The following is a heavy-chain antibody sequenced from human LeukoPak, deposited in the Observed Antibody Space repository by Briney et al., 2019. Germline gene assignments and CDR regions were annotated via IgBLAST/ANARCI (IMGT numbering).Heavy chain of an antibody. CDR3: ARVPLDIVLMVYASYGMDV. CDR1: GGSFXGYY. V-gene: IGHV4-34*01. J-gene: IGHJ6*02. CDR2: INHSGST. Sequence: TXSXTCXVXGGSFXGYYWSWIRQPPGKGLEWIGEINHSGSTNYNPSLKSRATISVDTSKNQFSLKLSSVTAADTAVYYCARVPLDIVLMVYASYGMDVWGQGTTVTVSS. D-gene: IGHD2-8*01.